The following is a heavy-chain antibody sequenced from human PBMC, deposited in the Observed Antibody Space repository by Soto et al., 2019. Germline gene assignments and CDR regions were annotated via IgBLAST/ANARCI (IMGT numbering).Heavy chain of an antibody. CDR2: ISGSGTTA. V-gene: IGHV3-23*01. D-gene: IGHD4-17*01. CDR3: ARDLDYGAFDI. J-gene: IGHJ3*02. CDR1: EFTFGNYA. Sequence: GGSLRLSCAASEFTFGNYAMSWVRQAPGKGLERVSAISGSGTTAYYADSVKGRFTISRDNAKNSLYLQMNSLRAEDTAVYYCARDLDYGAFDIWGQGTMVTVSS.